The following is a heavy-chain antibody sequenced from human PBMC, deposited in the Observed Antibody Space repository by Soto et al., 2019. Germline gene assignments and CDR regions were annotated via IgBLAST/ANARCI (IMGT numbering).Heavy chain of an antibody. CDR1: GGSFSGYY. CDR2: INHSGST. CDR3: ARTAFWSAYRARWFDP. D-gene: IGHD3-3*01. V-gene: IGHV4-34*01. Sequence: SETLSLTCAVYGGSFSGYYWSWIRQPPGKGLEWIGEINHSGSTNYNPSLKSRVTISVDTSKNQFSLKLSSVTAADTAVYYCARTAFWSAYRARWFDPWGQGTLVTVSS. J-gene: IGHJ5*02.